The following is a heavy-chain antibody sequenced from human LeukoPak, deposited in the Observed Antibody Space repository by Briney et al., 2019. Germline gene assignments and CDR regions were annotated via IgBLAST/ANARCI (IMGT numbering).Heavy chain of an antibody. CDR2: IKDDGSQK. CDR1: GGTITGYG. Sequence: WGSLRLSCTASGGTITGYGMSWVRQAPGQGLEWVATIKDDGSQKNYVDSLQGRFTISIDKAKNSVNLQMSSLITDDTAVDQCESTRGPWGQGTTVTVSS. J-gene: IGHJ5*02. V-gene: IGHV3-7*02. CDR3: ESTRGP. D-gene: IGHD1-14*01.